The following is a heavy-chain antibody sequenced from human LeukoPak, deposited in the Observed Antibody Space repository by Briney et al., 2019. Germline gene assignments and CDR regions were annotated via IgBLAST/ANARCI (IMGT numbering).Heavy chain of an antibody. J-gene: IGHJ5*02. CDR2: IRAYNGNT. D-gene: IGHD3-10*01. Sequence: ASVKVSCKASGYTFTSYGVSWVRQSPGQGLEGMGWIRAYNGNTNYAQKLQGRVTMTTDTSTSTAYMELRSLRSDDTAVYYCARDGIVSRFGELAPWGQGTLVTVSS. CDR3: ARDGIVSRFGELAP. V-gene: IGHV1-18*04. CDR1: GYTFTSYG.